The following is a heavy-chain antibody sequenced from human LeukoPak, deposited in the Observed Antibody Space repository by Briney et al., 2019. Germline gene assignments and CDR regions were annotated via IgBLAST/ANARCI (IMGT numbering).Heavy chain of an antibody. CDR1: GGSISSSSYY. CDR2: ISYSGST. D-gene: IGHD2-2*01. CDR3: ARHLRAARYCGSSSCYDFDY. J-gene: IGHJ4*02. Sequence: SETLSLTCTVSGGSISSSSYYWGWIRQPPGKGLEWIGSISYSGSTYYNPSLKSRVTISVDTSKNQFSLKLSSVTATDTAVYYCARHLRAARYCGSSSCYDFDYWGQGTLVTVSS. V-gene: IGHV4-39*01.